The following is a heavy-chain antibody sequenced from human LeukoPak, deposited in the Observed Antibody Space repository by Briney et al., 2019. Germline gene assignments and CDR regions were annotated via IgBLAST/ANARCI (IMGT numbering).Heavy chain of an antibody. CDR1: GASISNYY. D-gene: IGHD6-19*01. V-gene: IGHV4-59*01. CDR2: IDYSGST. CDR3: ARHYSSDPFDY. J-gene: IGHJ4*02. Sequence: PSETLSLTCAVSGASISNYYWSWIRQPPGKGLEWIEYIDYSGSTNYSPSLKGRVTISLDTSTNQFSLKLSSVTAADTAVYYCARHYSSDPFDYWGQGTLVTVSS.